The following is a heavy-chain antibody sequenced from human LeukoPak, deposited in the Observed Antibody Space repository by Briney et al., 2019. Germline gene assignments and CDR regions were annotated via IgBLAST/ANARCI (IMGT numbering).Heavy chain of an antibody. Sequence: GGSLRLSCAASGFTFSIYAMSWVRQAPGKGLEWVSSISSRSDYTYYEDSVKGRFTISRDNFQNTLYLQMNSLRAEDTAIYYCAKDRPNYYESNGHYYRRDGDYWGQGTLVTVSS. D-gene: IGHD3-22*01. J-gene: IGHJ4*02. V-gene: IGHV3-23*01. CDR3: AKDRPNYYESNGHYYRRDGDY. CDR2: ISSRSDYT. CDR1: GFTFSIYA.